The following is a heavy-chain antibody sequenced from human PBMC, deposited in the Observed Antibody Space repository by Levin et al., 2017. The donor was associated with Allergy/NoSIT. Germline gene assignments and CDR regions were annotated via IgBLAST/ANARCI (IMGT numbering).Heavy chain of an antibody. CDR1: GDSVSGNSVA. CDR2: TYYRSKWYN. V-gene: IGHV6-1*01. CDR3: ARQRGTMDV. Sequence: SETLSLTCAISGDSVSGNSVAWNWIRQSPSRGLEWLGRTYYRSKWYNDYAVSVKTRITINPDTSKNQFSLQLNSVTPEDTAVYYCARQRGTMDVWGQGTTVTVS. D-gene: IGHD1-1*01. J-gene: IGHJ6*02.